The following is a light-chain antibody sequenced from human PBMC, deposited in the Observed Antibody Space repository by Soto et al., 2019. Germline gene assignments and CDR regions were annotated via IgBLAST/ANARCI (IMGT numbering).Light chain of an antibody. J-gene: IGKJ1*01. Sequence: DIPITQTPSTLSASVGDRVPITCRASQTVSSWLAWYQQRPGKPPNLLIYKASTLASGVPSRFSGSGSGTEFTLTINSLQPDDFATYYCQQYHIYSGTFGQGTKVDIK. V-gene: IGKV1-5*03. CDR1: QTVSSW. CDR2: KAS. CDR3: QQYHIYSGT.